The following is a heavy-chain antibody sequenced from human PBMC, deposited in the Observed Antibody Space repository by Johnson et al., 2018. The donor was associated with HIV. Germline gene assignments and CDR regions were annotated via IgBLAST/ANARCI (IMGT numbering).Heavy chain of an antibody. Sequence: QVQLVESGGGVVQPGRSLRLSCAASGFTFSSYAMHWVRQAPDKGLEWVAVISYDGSNKYYVDSVKGRFTISRDKSKNTLYLQMNSLRAEDTAVYYCAKDGAMAFDIWGQGTLVTVSS. D-gene: IGHD2-2*01. CDR2: ISYDGSNK. V-gene: IGHV3-30*04. CDR3: AKDGAMAFDI. J-gene: IGHJ3*02. CDR1: GFTFSSYA.